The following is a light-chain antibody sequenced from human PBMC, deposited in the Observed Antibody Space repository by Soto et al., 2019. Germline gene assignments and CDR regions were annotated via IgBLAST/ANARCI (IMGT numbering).Light chain of an antibody. CDR1: SEHSSFA. J-gene: IGLJ3*02. CDR2: LNSDGSH. Sequence: QSVLTQSPSASASLGASVKLTCTLSSEHSSFAIAWHQQQPEKGPRYLMKLNSDGSHNKGDGIPDRFSGSSSGAERYLTISSLQSEDEADYYCQTWGTGVWVFGGGTKLTVL. CDR3: QTWGTGVWV. V-gene: IGLV4-69*01.